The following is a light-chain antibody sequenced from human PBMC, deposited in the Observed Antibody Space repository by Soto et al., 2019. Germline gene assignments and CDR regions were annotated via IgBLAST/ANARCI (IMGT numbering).Light chain of an antibody. CDR2: EVT. CDR1: SSDVGGFNF. CDR3: SSFTSGHTWV. J-gene: IGLJ3*02. V-gene: IGLV2-14*01. Sequence: QSALTQPASVSGSPGQSITISCTGTSSDVGGFNFVSWYQQHPGKAPKVMIYEVTNRPSGVSNRFSGSKSGNTASLTISGPQAEDGADYYGSSFTSGHTWVFGEGTKLTVL.